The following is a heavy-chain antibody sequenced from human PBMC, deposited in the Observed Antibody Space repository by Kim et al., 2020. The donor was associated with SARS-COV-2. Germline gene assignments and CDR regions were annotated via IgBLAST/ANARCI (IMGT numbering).Heavy chain of an antibody. CDR1: GGSISSSSYY. D-gene: IGHD3-9*01. V-gene: IGHV4-39*07. Sequence: SETLSLTCTVSGGSISSSSYYWGWIRQPPGKGLEWIGSIYYSGSTYYNPSLKSRVTISVDTSKNQFSLKLSSVTAADTAVYYCASGGYDILTGYFYYYGMDVWGQGTTVIVSS. CDR2: IYYSGST. J-gene: IGHJ6*02. CDR3: ASGGYDILTGYFYYYGMDV.